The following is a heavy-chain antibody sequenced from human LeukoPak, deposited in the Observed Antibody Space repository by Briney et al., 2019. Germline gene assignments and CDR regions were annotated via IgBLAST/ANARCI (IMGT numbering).Heavy chain of an antibody. J-gene: IGHJ4*02. D-gene: IGHD6-13*01. CDR2: INHSGST. Sequence: SETLSLTCAVYGGSFSGYYWSWIRQPPGKGLEWIGEINHSGSTNYNPSLKSRVTISVDTSKNQFSLKLSSVTAADTAVYYCARGSQYSSSWYEVVGYYFDYWGQGTLVTVSS. CDR3: ARGSQYSSSWYEVVGYYFDY. V-gene: IGHV4-34*01. CDR1: GGSFSGYY.